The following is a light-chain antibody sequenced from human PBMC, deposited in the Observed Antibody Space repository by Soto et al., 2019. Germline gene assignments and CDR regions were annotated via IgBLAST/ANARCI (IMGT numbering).Light chain of an antibody. V-gene: IGKV3-11*01. CDR1: QSVSTD. CDR3: QQRNVWPPIT. Sequence: ALAQSPVALSLSPGERATLSCRASQSVSTDLAWYQQKPGQAPRLLIYDSTLRANGVPDRFGGSRSGTEFTLTINSLEPEDFAVYYCQQRNVWPPITFGQGTRLEIK. J-gene: IGKJ5*01. CDR2: DST.